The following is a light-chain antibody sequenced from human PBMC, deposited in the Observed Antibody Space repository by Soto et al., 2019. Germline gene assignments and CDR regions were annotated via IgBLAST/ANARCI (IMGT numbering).Light chain of an antibody. V-gene: IGLV2-23*01. CDR2: EGN. J-gene: IGLJ3*02. CDR3: CSYAGSMTGV. CDR1: SSDIGSYNL. Sequence: QSALTQPASVSGSPGQSITISCTGTSSDIGSYNLVSWYQQHPGKAPKVIIYEGNERPSGVSNRFSGSKSGNTASLTISGRQAEDEADYCCCSYAGSMTGVFGGGTKLTVL.